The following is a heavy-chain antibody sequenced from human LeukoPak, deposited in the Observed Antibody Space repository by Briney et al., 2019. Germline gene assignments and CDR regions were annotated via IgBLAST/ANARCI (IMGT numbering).Heavy chain of an antibody. CDR3: ARDSPKKHYDFWSGYYKNYYFDY. J-gene: IGHJ4*02. D-gene: IGHD3-3*01. CDR1: GYTFTSYG. CDR2: ISAYNGNT. V-gene: IGHV1-18*01. Sequence: APVKVSCKASGYTFTSYGISWVRQAPGQGLEWMGWISAYNGNTNYAQKLQGRVTMTTDTSTSTAYMELRSLRSDDTAVYYCARDSPKKHYDFWSGYYKNYYFDYWGQGTLVTVSS.